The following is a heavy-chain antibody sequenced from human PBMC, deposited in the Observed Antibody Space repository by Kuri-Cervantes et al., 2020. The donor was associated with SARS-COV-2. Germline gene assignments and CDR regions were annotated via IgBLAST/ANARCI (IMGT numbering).Heavy chain of an antibody. CDR3: ARPHLPGIAVAGIVMGDTDAFDI. D-gene: IGHD6-19*01. V-gene: IGHV3-30*07. Sequence: GGSLRLSCAASGFTFSSYAMHWVRQAPGKGLEWVAVISYDGSDKNYADSVKGRFTISRDNSKNTLYLQMNSLRAEDTAVYYCARPHLPGIAVAGIVMGDTDAFDIWGQGTMVTVSS. CDR1: GFTFSSYA. J-gene: IGHJ3*02. CDR2: ISYDGSDK.